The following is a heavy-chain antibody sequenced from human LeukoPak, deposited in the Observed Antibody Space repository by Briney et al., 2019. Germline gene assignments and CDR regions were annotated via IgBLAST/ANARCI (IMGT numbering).Heavy chain of an antibody. CDR1: GFTFSSYW. CDR3: VTDRRYDFSSGYSELDY. V-gene: IGHV3-7*03. Sequence: GGSLRLSCAGSGFTFSSYWMSWVRQAPGKGLEWVANIKEDGSEKYYEGSVKGRFTISRDNAKNSLYLQMNSLKTEDTAVYYCVTDRRYDFSSGYSELDYWGQGALVTVSS. J-gene: IGHJ4*02. D-gene: IGHD3-3*01. CDR2: IKEDGSEK.